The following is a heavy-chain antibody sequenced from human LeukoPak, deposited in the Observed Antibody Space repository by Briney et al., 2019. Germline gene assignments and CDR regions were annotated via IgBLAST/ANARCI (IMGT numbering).Heavy chain of an antibody. J-gene: IGHJ4*02. V-gene: IGHV3-21*01. CDR3: ARDTNMYYDFWSGHPTPLDY. Sequence: GGSLRLSCAASGFTFSSYSMNWVRQAPGKGLEWVSSISSSSSYIYYADSVKGRFTISRDNAKNSLYLQMKSLRAEDTAVYYCARDTNMYYDFWSGHPTPLDYWGQGTLVTVSS. D-gene: IGHD3-3*01. CDR2: ISSSSSYI. CDR1: GFTFSSYS.